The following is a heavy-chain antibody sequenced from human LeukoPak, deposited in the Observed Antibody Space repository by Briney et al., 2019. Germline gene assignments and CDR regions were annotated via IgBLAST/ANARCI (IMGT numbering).Heavy chain of an antibody. CDR1: GFTVSSSY. CDR3: ARDRYRSSWFRAETATLPHYYYYGMHV. Sequence: GGSLRLSCAASGFTVSSSYMSWIRQAPGKGLEWVSVIYSGGSTYYADSVKGRFTISRDNSRNTLYLQMKSLRAEDTAVYYCARDRYRSSWFRAETATLPHYYYYGMHVWGQGTTVTVSS. V-gene: IGHV3-66*01. J-gene: IGHJ6*02. D-gene: IGHD6-13*01. CDR2: IYSGGST.